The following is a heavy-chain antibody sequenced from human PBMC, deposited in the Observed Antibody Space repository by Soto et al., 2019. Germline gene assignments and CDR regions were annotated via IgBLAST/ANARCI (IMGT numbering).Heavy chain of an antibody. CDR1: GASLSGHY. D-gene: IGHD3-10*01. Sequence: SSETLSLTCTVSGASLSGHYWSWIRQSPGKGLEWVGYIYYTGSTSYNPSLKSRVTISVDTSKNQFSLNLSSVSAADTAVFFCARALAGSAYIFDYWGRGTQVTVSS. CDR2: IYYTGST. J-gene: IGHJ4*02. CDR3: ARALAGSAYIFDY. V-gene: IGHV4-59*11.